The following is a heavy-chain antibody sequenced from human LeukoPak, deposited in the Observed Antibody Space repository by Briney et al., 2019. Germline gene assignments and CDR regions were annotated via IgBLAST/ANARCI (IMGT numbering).Heavy chain of an antibody. CDR3: ARRLTQYDCFDP. CDR1: GYSVSRNSVT. Sequence: SQTLSLTCAISGYSVSRNSVTWNWITQSPSRGLEWLGRTYYRSTWYNDYAVSVRGRITVSPDTSKNQFSLHLNSVTPEDTAVYYCARRLTQYDCFDPWGQGILVTVSS. D-gene: IGHD2-2*01. J-gene: IGHJ5*02. V-gene: IGHV6-1*01. CDR2: TYYRSTWYN.